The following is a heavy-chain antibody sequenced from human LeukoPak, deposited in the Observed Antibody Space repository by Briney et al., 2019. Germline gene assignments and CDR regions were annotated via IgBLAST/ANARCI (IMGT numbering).Heavy chain of an antibody. CDR2: VSGSGVGT. D-gene: IGHD1-1*01. Sequence: GGSLRLSCAASGFTFSSYAMSWVRQAPGKGLEWVAYVSGSGVGTYYADSVRGRFTISRDNSENTLYLQMNSLRAEDTAVYYCAKSGFRESERRSWFDPWGQGTLVTVSS. J-gene: IGHJ5*02. CDR1: GFTFSSYA. V-gene: IGHV3-23*01. CDR3: AKSGFRESERRSWFDP.